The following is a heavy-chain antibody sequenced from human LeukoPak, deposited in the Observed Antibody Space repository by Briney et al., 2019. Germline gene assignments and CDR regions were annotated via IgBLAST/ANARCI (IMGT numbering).Heavy chain of an antibody. J-gene: IGHJ4*02. CDR3: ARALTVVVSLIIFDN. Sequence: PSQTLSLTCSVSLASISSGDYSWSWIRQPPGKGLEWLGYIYYSGSTYYNPSLKTRITMSVDTSKNPFSLKLSSVTAADTAAYHCARALTVVVSLIIFDNWGQGTLVTVSS. D-gene: IGHD3-3*01. CDR2: IYYSGST. V-gene: IGHV4-30-4*08. CDR1: LASISSGDYS.